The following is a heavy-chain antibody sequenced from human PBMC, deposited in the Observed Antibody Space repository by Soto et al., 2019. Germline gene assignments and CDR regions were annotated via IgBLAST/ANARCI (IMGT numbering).Heavy chain of an antibody. D-gene: IGHD6-25*01. CDR1: GCTFSTYV. V-gene: IGHV3-23*01. CDR3: APGDSDYYLDS. J-gene: IGHJ4*02. Sequence: GGSLRLSCSASGCTFSTYVRSWGRRAPGMGLEWFSGISASGRYGFYTDSVKGRFIISRDNSKNTLYLQINSLRVPDTALYFCAPGDSDYYLDSLGKGNMVIVSS. CDR2: ISASGRYG.